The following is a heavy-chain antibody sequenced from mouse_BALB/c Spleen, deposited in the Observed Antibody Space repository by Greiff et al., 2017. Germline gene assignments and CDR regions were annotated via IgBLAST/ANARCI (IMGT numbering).Heavy chain of an antibody. V-gene: IGHV1-80*01. Sequence: QVQLQQSGAELVRPGSSVKISCKASGYAFSSYWMNWVKQRPGQGLEWIGQIYPGDGDTNYNGKFKGKATLTADKSSSTAYMQLSSLTSEDSAVYFCARDDTTVVEGFAYWGQGTLVTVSA. CDR1: GYAFSSYW. CDR3: ARDDTTVVEGFAY. J-gene: IGHJ3*01. CDR2: IYPGDGDT. D-gene: IGHD1-1*01.